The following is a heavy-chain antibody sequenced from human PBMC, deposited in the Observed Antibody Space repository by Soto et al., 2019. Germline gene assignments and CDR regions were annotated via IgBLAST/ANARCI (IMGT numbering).Heavy chain of an antibody. Sequence: PSETLSLTCTVSGGSTTSGGYYWNWIRQPPGKGLEWIAYIHHSGSNYHNPSLKSRVTISVDTSKNQVSLKLSSVTAADTAVYYCARETYHYDSSGYYDYWGQGNLVTVSS. CDR2: IHHSGSN. V-gene: IGHV4-31*03. J-gene: IGHJ4*02. D-gene: IGHD3-22*01. CDR1: GGSTTSGGYY. CDR3: ARETYHYDSSGYYDY.